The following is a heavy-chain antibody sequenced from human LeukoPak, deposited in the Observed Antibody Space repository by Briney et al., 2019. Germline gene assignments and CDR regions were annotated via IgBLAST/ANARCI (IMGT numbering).Heavy chain of an antibody. CDR1: GFTFSSYA. D-gene: IGHD4-17*01. J-gene: IGHJ3*02. Sequence: GGSPRLSCAASGFTFSSYAMSWVRQAPGKGLEWVSAISGSGGSTYYADSVKGRFTISRDNSKNTLYLQMNSLRAEDTAVYYCAKDRLGDYGFGDAFDIRGQGTMVTVSS. CDR2: ISGSGGST. V-gene: IGHV3-23*01. CDR3: AKDRLGDYGFGDAFDI.